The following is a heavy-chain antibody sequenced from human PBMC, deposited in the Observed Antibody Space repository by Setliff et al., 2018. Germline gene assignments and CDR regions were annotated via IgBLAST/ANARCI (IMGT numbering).Heavy chain of an antibody. CDR2: IFYTGST. D-gene: IGHD6-13*01. V-gene: IGHV4-39*01. CDR3: ARQPYSTTYYYYYYYMDV. CDR1: NGSISSGNYF. J-gene: IGHJ6*03. Sequence: SETLSLTCTVSNGSISSGNYFWGWIRQPPGKGLEWMGSIFYTGSTYYSPSLKSRVTMSIDTSKNQFSLNLNSVTAADTAVYYCARQPYSTTYYYYYYYMDVWGKGTTGTVSS.